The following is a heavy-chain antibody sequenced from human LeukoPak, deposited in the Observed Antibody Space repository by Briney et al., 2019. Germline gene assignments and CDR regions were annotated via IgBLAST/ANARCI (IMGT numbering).Heavy chain of an antibody. V-gene: IGHV3-7*01. CDR2: IKSDGSET. CDR3: ARGYGGHYK. J-gene: IGHJ4*02. D-gene: IGHD4/OR15-4a*01. CDR1: GFTFSRSG. Sequence: TGGSLRLSCAASGFTFSRSGMIGVRQSPGRGREWVANIKSDGSETIYVASVKGQFIVSRDNAKKSLYLQMDSLRAEDTAVYYCARGYGGHYKWGQGSLVTVSS.